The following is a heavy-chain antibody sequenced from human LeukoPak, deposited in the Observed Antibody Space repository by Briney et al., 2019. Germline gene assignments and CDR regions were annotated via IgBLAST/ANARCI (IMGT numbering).Heavy chain of an antibody. V-gene: IGHV3-11*01. CDR3: AREWGKGVWNYGY. J-gene: IGHJ4*02. Sequence: PGGSLRLSCAASGFTFSIYSMSWIRQAPGKGLEWVSYISSSGSTIYYADSVKGRFTISRDNAKNSLYLQMNSLRAEDTAVYYCAREWGKGVWNYGYWGQGTLVTVSS. CDR2: ISSSGSTI. D-gene: IGHD1-7*01. CDR1: GFTFSIYS.